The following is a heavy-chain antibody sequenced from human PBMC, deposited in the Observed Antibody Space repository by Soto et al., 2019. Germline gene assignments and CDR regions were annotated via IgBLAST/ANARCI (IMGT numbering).Heavy chain of an antibody. CDR1: GFTFSSYA. CDR2: ISASCGST. V-gene: IGHV3-23*01. Sequence: LRLSCAASGFTFSSYAMSKARQAPGKGQESVSAISASCGSTYCADSVKCRFTSTRDNPKNTLDLQMNGLRAEDTAVYYCLYGMDVWGQGTTVTVSS. CDR3: LYGMDV. J-gene: IGHJ6*02.